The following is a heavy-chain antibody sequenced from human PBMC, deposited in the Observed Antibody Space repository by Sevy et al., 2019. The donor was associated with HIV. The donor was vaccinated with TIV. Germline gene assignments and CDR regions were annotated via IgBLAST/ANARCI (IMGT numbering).Heavy chain of an antibody. Sequence: SETLSLTCAVYGGSFSTYYWSWIRQPPGKGLGWIGEINHSGNTNYNPSLKSRVTISVDTSKNQFSLKLSSVTAADTAVYYCARGGSLKYYYDSSGYYYRFDSWGQGTLVTVSS. J-gene: IGHJ4*02. V-gene: IGHV4-34*01. CDR3: ARGGSLKYYYDSSGYYYRFDS. CDR2: INHSGNT. CDR1: GGSFSTYY. D-gene: IGHD3-22*01.